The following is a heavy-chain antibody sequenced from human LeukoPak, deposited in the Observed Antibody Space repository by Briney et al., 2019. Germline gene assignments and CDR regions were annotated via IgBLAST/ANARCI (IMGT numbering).Heavy chain of an antibody. Sequence: GGSLRLSCAASRFTLINYGMQSVRQAPGKGLEWVAVISYDGTNKYYADSVKGRFTISRDNSKNTLYLQMNSLKTDDTAVYYCANYGDYQYFDYWGQGTPVTVSS. CDR2: ISYDGTNK. CDR1: RFTLINYG. D-gene: IGHD4-17*01. V-gene: IGHV3-30*18. CDR3: ANYGDYQYFDY. J-gene: IGHJ4*02.